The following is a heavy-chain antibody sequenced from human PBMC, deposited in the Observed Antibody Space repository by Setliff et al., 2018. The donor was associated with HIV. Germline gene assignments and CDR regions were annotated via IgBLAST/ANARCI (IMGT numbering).Heavy chain of an antibody. CDR1: GGSISSGTYY. CDR3: ARGYGNYYYYYMDV. V-gene: IGHV4-61*09. J-gene: IGHJ6*03. Sequence: LSLTCTVSGGSISSGTYYWSWIRQPAGKGLEWIGHIYTSGSTNYNPSLKSRVTISLDTSKNHFSLKLSSVTAADTAVYYCARGYGNYYYYYMDVWGKGTTVTVSS. D-gene: IGHD4-17*01. CDR2: IYTSGST.